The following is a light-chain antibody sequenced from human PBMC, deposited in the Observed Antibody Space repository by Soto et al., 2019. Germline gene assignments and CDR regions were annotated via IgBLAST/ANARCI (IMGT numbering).Light chain of an antibody. J-gene: IGKJ2*01. Sequence: EVVLTQSPGTLSLSPGERATLSCRASQSVSNNYLAWYQQKPGQGPRLLIFGSSDRATGIPDRLSGSGSGTDFTLTISRLEHEDFAVYYCQQYGSPPPYTFGQGTKLEIK. CDR2: GSS. CDR1: QSVSNNY. V-gene: IGKV3-20*01. CDR3: QQYGSPPPYT.